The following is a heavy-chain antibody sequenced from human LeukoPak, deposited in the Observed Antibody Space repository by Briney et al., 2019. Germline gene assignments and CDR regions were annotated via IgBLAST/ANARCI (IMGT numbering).Heavy chain of an antibody. CDR1: GGSISSYY. V-gene: IGHV4-59*01. Sequence: SETLSLTCTVSGGSISSYYWSWIRQPPGKGLEWIGNFYDSGSTNYSPSLESRVTISVDTSKNQISLKLSSVTAADTAVYYCARTLKWLAFDYWGQGSLVTVSS. CDR2: FYDSGST. CDR3: ARTLKWLAFDY. D-gene: IGHD6-19*01. J-gene: IGHJ4*02.